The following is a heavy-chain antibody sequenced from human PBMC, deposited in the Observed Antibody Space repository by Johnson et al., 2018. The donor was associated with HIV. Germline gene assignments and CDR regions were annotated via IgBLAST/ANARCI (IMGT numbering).Heavy chain of an antibody. V-gene: IGHV3-66*01. CDR3: ASEVRGVLDI. CDR2: IYSGGST. D-gene: IGHD3-10*01. CDR1: GFTFSNNY. J-gene: IGHJ3*02. Sequence: VQLVESGGGLVQPGGSLRLSCEASGFTFSNNYMSWVRQAPGKGLEWVSFIYSGGSTYYADSVKGRFTISRDNSKNTLYLQMNSLRVEDTAVYYCASEVRGVLDIWSQGTMVTVSS.